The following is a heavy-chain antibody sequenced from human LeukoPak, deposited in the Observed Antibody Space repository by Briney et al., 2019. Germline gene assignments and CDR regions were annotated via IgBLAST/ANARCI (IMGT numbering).Heavy chain of an antibody. CDR1: GYSISSGYY. Sequence: SETLSLTCTVSGYSISSGYYWGWIRQPPGKGLEWIASIYHSGSTYYKPSLKSRLSISIDTSKDQFSLKLNSVTAADTAVYYCARVVAAAGNNWFDPWGQGTLVTVSS. J-gene: IGHJ5*02. CDR3: ARVVAAAGNNWFDP. CDR2: IYHSGST. D-gene: IGHD6-13*01. V-gene: IGHV4-38-2*02.